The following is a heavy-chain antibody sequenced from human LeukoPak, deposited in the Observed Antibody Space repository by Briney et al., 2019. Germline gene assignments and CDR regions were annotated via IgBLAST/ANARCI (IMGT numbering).Heavy chain of an antibody. CDR3: TRGDLGYCSSTSCYYYY. CDR1: GFTFSNAW. Sequence: PGGSLRLSCAASGFTFSNAWMSWVRQAPGKGLEWVGRIKGKAYGGTTEYAASVKGRFTISRDDSKSIAYLQMNSLKTEDTAVYHCTRGDLGYCSSTSCYYYYWGQGTLVTVSS. V-gene: IGHV3-15*01. D-gene: IGHD2-2*01. CDR2: IKGKAYGGTT. J-gene: IGHJ4*02.